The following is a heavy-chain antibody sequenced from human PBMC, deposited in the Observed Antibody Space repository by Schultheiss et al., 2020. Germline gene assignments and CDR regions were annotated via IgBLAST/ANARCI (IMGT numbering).Heavy chain of an antibody. CDR2: IYYSGST. J-gene: IGHJ5*02. CDR1: GGSFSGYY. D-gene: IGHD3-22*01. Sequence: SATLSLTCAVYGGSFSGYYWSWIRQPPGKGLEWIGSIYYSGSTYYNPSLKSRVTISVDTSKNQFSLKLSSVTAADTAVYYCARKVSGYYYDSSGSLDPWGQGTLVTVSS. V-gene: IGHV4-34*01. CDR3: ARKVSGYYYDSSGSLDP.